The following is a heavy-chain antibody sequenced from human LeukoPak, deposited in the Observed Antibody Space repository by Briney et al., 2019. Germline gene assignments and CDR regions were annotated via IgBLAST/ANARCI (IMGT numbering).Heavy chain of an antibody. CDR2: IYYSGST. CDR3: ARFTVPAAIIDY. CDR1: GGSISSYY. J-gene: IGHJ4*02. D-gene: IGHD2-2*01. Sequence: SETLSLPCTVSGGSISSYYWSWIRQPPGKGLEWIGYIYYSGSTNYNPSLKSRVTISVDTSKNQFSLKLSSVTAADTAVYYCARFTVPAAIIDYWGQGTLVTVSS. V-gene: IGHV4-59*01.